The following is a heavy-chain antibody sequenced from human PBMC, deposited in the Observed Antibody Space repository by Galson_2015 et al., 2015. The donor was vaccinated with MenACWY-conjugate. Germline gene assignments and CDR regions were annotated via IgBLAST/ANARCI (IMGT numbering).Heavy chain of an antibody. V-gene: IGHV3-23*01. Sequence: SLRLSCAASGFTFSTYVMSWVRQAPGKGLEWVSSISGSAATTYYADSVKGRLTISRDNFKNTLYLQINSLRAGDTAIYYCAKGGDSGYSDVYNYWGQGTLVGVSS. CDR3: AKGGDSGYSDVYNY. D-gene: IGHD5-18*01. CDR2: ISGSAATT. J-gene: IGHJ4*02. CDR1: GFTFSTYV.